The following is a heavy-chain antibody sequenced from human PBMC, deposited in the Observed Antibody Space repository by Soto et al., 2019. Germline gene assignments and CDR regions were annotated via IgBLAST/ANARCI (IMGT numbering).Heavy chain of an antibody. J-gene: IGHJ6*02. V-gene: IGHV3-30-3*01. CDR2: ISYDGSNK. CDR1: GFTFSSYA. CDR3: ARDRKEYYYYYGMDV. Sequence: GGALRLSCAASGFTFSSYAMHWVRQAPGKGLEWVAVISYDGSNKYYADSVKGRFTISRDNSKNTLYLQMNSLRAEDTAVYYCARDRKEYYYYYGMDVWGQGTTVTVSS.